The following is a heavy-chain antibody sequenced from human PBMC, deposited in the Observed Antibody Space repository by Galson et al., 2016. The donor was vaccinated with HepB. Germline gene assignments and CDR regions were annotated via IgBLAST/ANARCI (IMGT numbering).Heavy chain of an antibody. CDR2: ISGSGDST. Sequence: SLRLSCAASGFTFSSHAMSWVRQAPGKGLEWVSAISGSGDSTYYADSVKGRFTISRDNSKSTLYLQMNNLRAEDTAAYYCASRSLLVAAAKIYFDYWGQGTLVTVSS. V-gene: IGHV3-23*01. D-gene: IGHD2-2*01. J-gene: IGHJ4*02. CDR3: ASRSLLVAAAKIYFDY. CDR1: GFTFSSHA.